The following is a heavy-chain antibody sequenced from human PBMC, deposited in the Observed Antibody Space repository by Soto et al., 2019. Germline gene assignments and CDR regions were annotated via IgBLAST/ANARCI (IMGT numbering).Heavy chain of an antibody. CDR2: IYYSGST. CDR3: AHGYTGSGWFQNWFDP. V-gene: IGHV4-59*03. D-gene: IGHD6-19*01. Sequence: SETLSLTCTVSGGSISSYYWSWIRQPPGKGLEWIGYIYYSGSTNYSPSLKSRLTITKDTSKNQVVLTMINMDPVDTATYYCAHGYTGSGWFQNWFDPWGQGTLVTVSS. J-gene: IGHJ5*02. CDR1: GGSISSYY.